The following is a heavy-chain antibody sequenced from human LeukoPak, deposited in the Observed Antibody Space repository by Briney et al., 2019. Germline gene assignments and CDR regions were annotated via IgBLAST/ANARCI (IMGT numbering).Heavy chain of an antibody. CDR2: MNPNSGNT. CDR3: ARVARYCSGGICYSGGFYYYAMDV. J-gene: IGHJ6*02. Sequence: ASVKVSCKASGYTFTSYDINWVRQATGQGLEWMGWMNPNSGNTGYAQKFQGRVTITADESTNTAYMELSSLRSEDTAVYYCARVARYCSGGICYSGGFYYYAMDVWGQGTTVTVSS. D-gene: IGHD2-15*01. CDR1: GYTFTSYD. V-gene: IGHV1-8*01.